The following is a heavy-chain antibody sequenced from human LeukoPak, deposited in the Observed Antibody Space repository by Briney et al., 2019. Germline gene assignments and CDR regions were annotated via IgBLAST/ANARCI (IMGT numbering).Heavy chain of an antibody. J-gene: IGHJ3*02. CDR1: GFTLSSYW. CDR2: INSVGSSS. CDR3: ARGDYGEKGGAFDI. V-gene: IGHV3-74*01. D-gene: IGHD4-17*01. Sequence: GGSLRLSCAVSGFTLSSYWMYWVGQAPGKGLVWVSGINSVGSSSSYADSVEGRFTLSSDNAKNTLYLQMNSLRAEDTAVYYCARGDYGEKGGAFDIWGQGTMVTVSS.